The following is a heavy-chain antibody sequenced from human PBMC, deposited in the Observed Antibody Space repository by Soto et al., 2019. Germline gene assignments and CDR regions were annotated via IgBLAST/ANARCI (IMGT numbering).Heavy chain of an antibody. CDR2: IYHSGST. CDR3: ARGEWGSSGWYDAFDI. Sequence: SETLSLTCAVSGGSISSSNWWSWVRQPPGKGLEWIGEIYHSGSTNYNPSLKSRVTISVDKSKNQFSLKLSSVTAEDTAVYYCARGEWGSSGWYDAFDIWGQGTMVTVSS. V-gene: IGHV4-4*02. D-gene: IGHD6-19*01. CDR1: GGSISSSNW. J-gene: IGHJ3*02.